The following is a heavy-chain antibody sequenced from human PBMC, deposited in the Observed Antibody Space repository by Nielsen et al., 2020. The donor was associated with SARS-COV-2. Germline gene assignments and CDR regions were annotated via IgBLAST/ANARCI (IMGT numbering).Heavy chain of an antibody. CDR1: GFTFSSYS. D-gene: IGHD1-20*01. J-gene: IGHJ4*02. V-gene: IGHV3-21*01. CDR3: ARDSNWKFDY. CDR2: ISSSSSYI. Sequence: GASLKISCAASGFTFSSYSMNWVRQAPGKGLEWVSSISSSSSYIYYADSVKGRFTISRDNAKNSLYLQMNSLRAEDTAVYYCARDSNWKFDYWGQGTLVTVSS.